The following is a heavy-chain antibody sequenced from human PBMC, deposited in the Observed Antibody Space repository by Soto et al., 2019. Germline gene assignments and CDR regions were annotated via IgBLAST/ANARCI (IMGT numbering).Heavy chain of an antibody. CDR3: ASIVVVPAVTR. J-gene: IGHJ4*02. D-gene: IGHD2-2*01. CDR2: IYYSGST. CDR1: GGSISSSSYY. V-gene: IGHV4-39*01. Sequence: SETLSLTCTVSGGSISSSSYYWGWIRQPPGKGLEWIGSIYYSGSTYYNPSLKSRVTISVDTSKNQFSLKLSSVTAADTAVYYCASIVVVPAVTRWGQGTLVTVSS.